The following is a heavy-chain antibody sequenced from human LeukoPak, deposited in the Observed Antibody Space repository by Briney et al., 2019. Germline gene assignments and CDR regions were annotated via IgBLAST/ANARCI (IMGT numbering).Heavy chain of an antibody. V-gene: IGHV3-23*01. Sequence: GGSLRLSCAASGFTFSSYGMNWVRQAPGKGLEWVSTITGSGDRTYYADSVKGRFTISRDNSKNTLYLQMNSLRAEDTALYHCAKARSDSSGYYYLDWGQGTLVTVSS. CDR2: ITGSGDRT. D-gene: IGHD3-22*01. CDR3: AKARSDSSGYYYLD. CDR1: GFTFSSYG. J-gene: IGHJ4*02.